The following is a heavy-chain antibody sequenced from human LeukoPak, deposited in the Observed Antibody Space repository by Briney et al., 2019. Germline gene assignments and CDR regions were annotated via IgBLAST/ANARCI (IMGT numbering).Heavy chain of an antibody. J-gene: IGHJ4*02. CDR2: INPNSGGT. D-gene: IGHD6-6*01. Sequence: GASLKVSCKASGYTFTGYYMHWVRQAPGQGLEWMGWINPNSGGTNYAQKFQGRVTMTRDTSISTAYMELSRLRSDDTAVYYCAAPTDKYSSSSGGGYWGQGTLVTVSS. CDR1: GYTFTGYY. CDR3: AAPTDKYSSSSGGGY. V-gene: IGHV1-2*02.